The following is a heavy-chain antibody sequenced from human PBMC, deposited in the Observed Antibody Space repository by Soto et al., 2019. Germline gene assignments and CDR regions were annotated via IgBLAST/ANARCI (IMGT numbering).Heavy chain of an antibody. V-gene: IGHV4-30-4*01. J-gene: IGHJ4*02. CDR2: IYYSGST. Sequence: SETLSLTCTVSGGSISSGDYYWSWIRQPPGKGLEWIGYIYYSGSTFHNPSLKSRVTISVDTSKNQFSLKLSSVSAADTAVYYCATSYGNAWYTYWGQGTQVTVSS. D-gene: IGHD6-13*01. CDR3: ATSYGNAWYTY. CDR1: GGSISSGDYY.